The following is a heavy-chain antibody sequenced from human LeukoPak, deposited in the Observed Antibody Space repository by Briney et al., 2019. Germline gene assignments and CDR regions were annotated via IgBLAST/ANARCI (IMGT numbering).Heavy chain of an antibody. Sequence: SETLSLTCAVSGYSISSGYYWGWMRQPPGKGLEWIGIIYRSGSTYYNPSLKSRVTMSVDTSKNQFSLKLSSVTAADTAVYYCARDSGGSRYDDWFDPWGQGTLVTVSS. CDR1: GYSISSGYY. CDR2: IYRSGST. V-gene: IGHV4-38-2*02. D-gene: IGHD2-15*01. J-gene: IGHJ5*01. CDR3: ARDSGGSRYDDWFDP.